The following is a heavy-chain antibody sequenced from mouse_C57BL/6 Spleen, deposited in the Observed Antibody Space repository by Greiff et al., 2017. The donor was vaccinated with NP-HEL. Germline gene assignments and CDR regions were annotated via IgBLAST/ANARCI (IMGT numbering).Heavy chain of an antibody. Sequence: DVMLVESGGGLVKPGGSLKLSCAASGFTFSSYAMSWVRQTPEKRLEWVATISDGGSYTYYPDNVKGRFTISRDNAKNNLYLQMSHLKSEDTAMYYCARQELLRAWFAYWGQGTLVTVSA. V-gene: IGHV5-4*03. J-gene: IGHJ3*01. D-gene: IGHD1-1*01. CDR2: ISDGGSYT. CDR3: ARQELLRAWFAY. CDR1: GFTFSSYA.